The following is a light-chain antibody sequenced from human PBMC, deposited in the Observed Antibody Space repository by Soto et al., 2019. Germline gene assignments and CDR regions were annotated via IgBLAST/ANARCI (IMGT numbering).Light chain of an antibody. CDR1: QSISSY. V-gene: IGKV1-39*01. CDR3: QQSYSTPLT. CDR2: AAS. Sequence: DILMTQSPSSLSASVGDRVTITCRASQSISSYLNWYQQKPGKAPKLLIYAASSLQSGVTSRFSGSGSGTDFTLTISSLQPEDFATYYCQQSYSTPLTFGGGTKVEIK. J-gene: IGKJ4*01.